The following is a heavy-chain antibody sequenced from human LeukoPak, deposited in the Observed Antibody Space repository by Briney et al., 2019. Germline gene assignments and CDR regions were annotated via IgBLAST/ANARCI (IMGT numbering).Heavy chain of an antibody. V-gene: IGHV3-48*03. CDR1: EFTFTSYE. Sequence: GGSLRLSCAASEFTFTSYELNWVRQAPGKGLEWVSYISSSSNTISYADSVKGRFTISRDNAKNSLYLQVISLRAEDTAVYYCARGPSIAARYDAFDIWGQGTMVTVSS. CDR2: ISSSSNTI. D-gene: IGHD6-6*01. J-gene: IGHJ3*02. CDR3: ARGPSIAARYDAFDI.